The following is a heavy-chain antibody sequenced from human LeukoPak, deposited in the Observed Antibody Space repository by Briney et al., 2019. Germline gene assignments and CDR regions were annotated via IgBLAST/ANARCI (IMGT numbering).Heavy chain of an antibody. V-gene: IGHV1-69*13. CDR1: GGTFSSYA. CDR3: ARWLGATSYFDY. D-gene: IGHD1-26*01. J-gene: IGHJ4*02. Sequence: SVNVSCKASGGTFSSYAISWVRQAPGQGLEWMGGIIPIFGTANYAQKFQGRVTITADESTSTAYMELSSLRSEDTAVYYCARWLGATSYFDYWGQGTLVTVSS. CDR2: IIPIFGTA.